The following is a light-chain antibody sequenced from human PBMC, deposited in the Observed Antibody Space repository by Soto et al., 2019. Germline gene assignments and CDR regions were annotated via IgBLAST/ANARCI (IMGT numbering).Light chain of an antibody. CDR1: QSIISSY. CDR3: QQSDSTPYT. Sequence: DIQMTQSPSSLSASVGDRVTITCRTSQSIISSYLNWYQQKPGKAPKLLIYATSSLQSGVPSRFSGSGSGTDFTLTISSLQPEDFATYYCQQSDSTPYTFGQGTKVDI. CDR2: ATS. V-gene: IGKV1-39*01. J-gene: IGKJ2*01.